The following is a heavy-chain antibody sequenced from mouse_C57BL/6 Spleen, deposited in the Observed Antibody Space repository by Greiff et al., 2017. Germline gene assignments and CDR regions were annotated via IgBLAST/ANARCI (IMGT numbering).Heavy chain of an antibody. V-gene: IGHV1-15*01. Sequence: QVQLQQSGAELVRPGASVTLSCKASGYTFTDYEMHWVKQTPVHGLEWIGAIDPENGGTAYNQKFKGKAILTADKTSSKAYIELRSLTSEDAAVYYGTVNYGSSYGYFDYWCQGTTLTVSS. CDR3: TVNYGSSYGYFDY. D-gene: IGHD1-1*01. CDR2: IDPENGGT. CDR1: GYTFTDYE. J-gene: IGHJ2*01.